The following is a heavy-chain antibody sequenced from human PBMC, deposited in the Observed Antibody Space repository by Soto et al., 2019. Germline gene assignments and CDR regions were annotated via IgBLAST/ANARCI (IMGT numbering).Heavy chain of an antibody. D-gene: IGHD2-15*01. CDR1: GYTFTSYG. CDR2: ISAYNGNT. J-gene: IGHJ6*03. Sequence: QVQLVQSGAEVKKPGASVKVSCKASGYTFTSYGISWVRQAPGQGLEWMGWISAYNGNTNYAQKLQGRVTMPTDTSTSTAYMELRSLRSDDTAVYYCARVYCSGGNCYLGFGWYYYYMDVWVKGTTVTDSS. CDR3: ARVYCSGGNCYLGFGWYYYYMDV. V-gene: IGHV1-18*01.